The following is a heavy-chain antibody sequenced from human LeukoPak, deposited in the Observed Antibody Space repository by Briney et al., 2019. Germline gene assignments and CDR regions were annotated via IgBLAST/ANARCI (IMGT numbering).Heavy chain of an antibody. D-gene: IGHD1-1*01. J-gene: IGHJ3*02. CDR3: ARVQLERRSTFDI. CDR2: INHSGST. CDR1: GGSFSDYY. Sequence: SETLSLTCAVYGGSFSDYYWSWLRQPPGKGLEWTGEINHSGSTNYNPSLKSRVTISVDTSKNQFSLRLSSVTAADTAVYYCARVQLERRSTFDIWGQGTMVTVSS. V-gene: IGHV4-34*01.